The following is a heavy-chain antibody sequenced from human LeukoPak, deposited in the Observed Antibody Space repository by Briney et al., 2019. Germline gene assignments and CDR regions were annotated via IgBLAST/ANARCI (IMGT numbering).Heavy chain of an antibody. D-gene: IGHD3-10*01. CDR2: ISWNSGNI. Sequence: GGSLRLSCAASGFTFDEYAMHWVRQAPGKGLEWVSGISWNSGNIGYADSVKGRFTISRDNAKNSLYLQMNSLRAEDTAVYYCAKENYGSGSQYYFDYWGQGTLVTVSS. CDR3: AKENYGSGSQYYFDY. J-gene: IGHJ4*02. V-gene: IGHV3-9*01. CDR1: GFTFDEYA.